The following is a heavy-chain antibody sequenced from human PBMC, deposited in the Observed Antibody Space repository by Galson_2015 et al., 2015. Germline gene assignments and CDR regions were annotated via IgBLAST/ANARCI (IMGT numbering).Heavy chain of an antibody. Sequence: SLRLSCAASGFTFSSYGMHWVRQAPGKGLEWVAVISYDGSNKYYADSVKGRFTISRDNAKNTLYLQMNSLRAEDTAVYYCARGYYGLDVGGQGTTVTVSS. CDR2: ISYDGSNK. CDR3: ARGYYGLDV. J-gene: IGHJ6*02. V-gene: IGHV3-30*03. CDR1: GFTFSSYG.